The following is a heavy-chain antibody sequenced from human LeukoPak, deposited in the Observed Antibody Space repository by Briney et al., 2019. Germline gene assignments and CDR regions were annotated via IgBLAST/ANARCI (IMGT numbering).Heavy chain of an antibody. Sequence: GGSLRLSCAASGFPLTSYWMTWVRQAPGRGLGWQANINQDGSQKYYVDSVKGRFTISRDNAKNSLYLQMNSLRAEDTAVYYCARPSPNYFGSGSYYRADYWGQGTLLTVSS. J-gene: IGHJ4*02. CDR3: ARPSPNYFGSGSYYRADY. D-gene: IGHD3-10*01. V-gene: IGHV3-7*01. CDR1: GFPLTSYW. CDR2: INQDGSQK.